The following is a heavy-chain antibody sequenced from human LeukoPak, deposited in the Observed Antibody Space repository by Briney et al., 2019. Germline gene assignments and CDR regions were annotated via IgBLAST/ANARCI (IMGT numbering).Heavy chain of an antibody. D-gene: IGHD2-2*01. J-gene: IGHJ5*02. CDR1: GGSISSGSYY. CDR3: ARLVVPAAIASYNWFDP. Sequence: PSQTLSLTCTVSGGSISSGSYYWSWIRQPAGKGLEWIGRIYTSGSTNYNPSLKSRVTISVDTSKNQFSLKLSSVTAADTAVYYCARLVVPAAIASYNWFDPWGQGTLVTVSS. V-gene: IGHV4-61*02. CDR2: IYTSGST.